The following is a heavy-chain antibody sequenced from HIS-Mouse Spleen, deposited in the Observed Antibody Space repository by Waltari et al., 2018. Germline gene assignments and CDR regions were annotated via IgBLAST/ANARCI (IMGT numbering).Heavy chain of an antibody. V-gene: IGHV1-2*02. J-gene: IGHJ4*02. Sequence: QVQLVQSGAEVKKPGASVKVSCKASGYTFTGYYMHWVRQAPGQGLEWMGWINPNRGGTNDAQKFQGRVTMTRDTSISTAYMELSRLRSDDTAVYYCARIAEGYTSGWYAFDYWGQGTLVTVSS. CDR2: INPNRGGT. D-gene: IGHD6-19*01. CDR3: ARIAEGYTSGWYAFDY. CDR1: GYTFTGYY.